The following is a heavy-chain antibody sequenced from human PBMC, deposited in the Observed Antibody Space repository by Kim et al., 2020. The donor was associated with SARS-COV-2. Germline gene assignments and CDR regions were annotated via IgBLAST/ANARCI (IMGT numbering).Heavy chain of an antibody. CDR2: IGTAGDT. CDR1: GFTFSNYD. CDR3: ARGLYSNSGFYQYGMDV. Sequence: GGSLRLSCAASGFTFSNYDMHWVRQGTGKGLEWVSAIGTAGDTYYRDSVKGRFTIYRENAKNSLYLQVDSLRAGDTAVYYCARGLYSNSGFYQYGMDVWGQGTTVTVSS. J-gene: IGHJ6*02. D-gene: IGHD6-13*01. V-gene: IGHV3-13*01.